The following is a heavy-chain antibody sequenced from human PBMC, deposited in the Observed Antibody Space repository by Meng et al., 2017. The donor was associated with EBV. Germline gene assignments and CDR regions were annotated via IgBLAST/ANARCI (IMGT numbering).Heavy chain of an antibody. D-gene: IGHD3-10*01. CDR1: GCPFRYYA. V-gene: IGHV1-69*01. J-gene: IGHJ4*02. Sequence: VKLLQSVAEVQKPGSSVKVSCKTDGCPFRYYAISWVRQAPGQGLEWLGGFLPRLGAPNYAQKFHGRVKITADESTSTHYMDLSSLRSEDTAIYYRASESGRGYTPDYWGQGTLVTVSS. CDR3: ASESGRGYTPDY. CDR2: FLPRLGAP.